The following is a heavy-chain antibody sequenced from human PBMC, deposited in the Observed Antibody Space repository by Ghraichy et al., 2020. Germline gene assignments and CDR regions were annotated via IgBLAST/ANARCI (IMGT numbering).Heavy chain of an antibody. V-gene: IGHV4-61*01. CDR2: IYHTGST. Sequence: SETLSLTCTVYGGSVSSGSHHWSWIRQPPGKGLEWIGSIYHTGSTNYNPSLKRRVTISVDTSKNQFSLKLRTVTAADTAVYYCARVMTSYCGGDCYSHYFDFWGQGTQVSASP. J-gene: IGHJ4*02. CDR1: GGSVSSGSHH. D-gene: IGHD2-21*02. CDR3: ARVMTSYCGGDCYSHYFDF.